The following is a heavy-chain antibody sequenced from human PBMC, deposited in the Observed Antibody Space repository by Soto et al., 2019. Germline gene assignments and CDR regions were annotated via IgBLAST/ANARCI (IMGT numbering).Heavy chain of an antibody. Sequence: QVQLVQSGAEVKKPGASVKVSCKASGYTFTSYGISWVRQAPGQGLEWMGWISAYNGNTNYAQKLQGRVTMTTDTSPSTDYMELRSLRSEDTAVYYCARDDYGDYVAYFQHWGQGTLVTVSS. J-gene: IGHJ1*01. D-gene: IGHD4-17*01. CDR1: GYTFTSYG. V-gene: IGHV1-18*01. CDR3: ARDDYGDYVAYFQH. CDR2: ISAYNGNT.